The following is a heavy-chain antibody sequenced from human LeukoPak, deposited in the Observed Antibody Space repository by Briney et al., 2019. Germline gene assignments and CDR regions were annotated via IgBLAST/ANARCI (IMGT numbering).Heavy chain of an antibody. J-gene: IGHJ4*02. D-gene: IGHD6-19*01. V-gene: IGHV3-74*01. CDR2: INTDGTVT. Sequence: GGSLRLSCAASGFTFSKYWMLWVRPAPGKGLESVSRINTDGTVTTYADSVKGRFTVPRDNADNTMFLQMNSVRDEDTAVYYCATKQWLAPPPDSWGQGTPVTVPS. CDR1: GFTFSKYW. CDR3: ATKQWLAPPPDS.